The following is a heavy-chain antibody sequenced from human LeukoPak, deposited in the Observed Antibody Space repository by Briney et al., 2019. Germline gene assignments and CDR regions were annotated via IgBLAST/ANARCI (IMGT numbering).Heavy chain of an antibody. Sequence: ASVKVSCKASGYTFTSYGISWVRQAPGQGLEWMGWISAYNGNTNYAQKLQGRVTMTTDTSTSTAYMELRSLRSEDTAVYYCAREVAARTLGAFDIWGQGTMVTVSS. J-gene: IGHJ3*02. CDR2: ISAYNGNT. D-gene: IGHD6-6*01. CDR1: GYTFTSYG. V-gene: IGHV1-18*01. CDR3: AREVAARTLGAFDI.